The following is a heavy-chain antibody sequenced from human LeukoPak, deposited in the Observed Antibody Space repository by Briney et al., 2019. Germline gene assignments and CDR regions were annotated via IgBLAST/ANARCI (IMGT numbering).Heavy chain of an antibody. CDR3: ARELSSSWYGSDY. V-gene: IGHV1-8*02. CDR2: MNPNSGNT. Sequence: ASVKVSCKASGGTFSSYDINWVRQATGQGLEWMGWMNPNSGNTGYAQKFQGRVTMTRNTSISTAYMELSSLRSEDTAVYYCARELSSSWYGSDYWGQGTLVTVSS. D-gene: IGHD6-13*01. J-gene: IGHJ4*02. CDR1: GGTFSSYD.